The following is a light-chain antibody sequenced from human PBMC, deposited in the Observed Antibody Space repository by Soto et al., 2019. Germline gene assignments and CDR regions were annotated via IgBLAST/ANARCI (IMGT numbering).Light chain of an antibody. CDR1: SSDVGAYNF. J-gene: IGLJ2*01. CDR2: DVS. V-gene: IGLV2-11*01. Sequence: QSVLTQPRSVSGSPGQSVTISCTGTSSDVGAYNFVSWYQHNPGKAPKLMIFDVSARPSGVPDRFSGSKSVNTASLTISGLQTEDEADYYCCSYAGTYIPLFGGGTKVTVL. CDR3: CSYAGTYIPL.